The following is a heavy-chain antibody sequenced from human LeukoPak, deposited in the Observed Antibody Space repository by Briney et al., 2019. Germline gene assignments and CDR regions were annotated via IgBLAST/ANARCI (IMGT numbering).Heavy chain of an antibody. D-gene: IGHD1-14*01. CDR3: ASAIAENFYYYYMDV. V-gene: IGHV4-59*01. CDR1: GFTISSFY. Sequence: SETLSLTCTVSGFTISSFYWTWLRQPPGKGLEWFGYLYYSGSTNYNPSLKSRVTISVDTSKNQFSLSLSSMTAADTAVYYCASAIAENFYYYYMDVWGKGTTVTVSS. CDR2: LYYSGST. J-gene: IGHJ6*03.